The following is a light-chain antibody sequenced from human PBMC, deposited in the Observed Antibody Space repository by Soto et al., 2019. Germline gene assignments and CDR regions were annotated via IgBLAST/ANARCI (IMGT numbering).Light chain of an antibody. V-gene: IGKV1-13*02. Sequence: TQSPSSLSASVGESVTITCRASQGISSALAWYQQTPGRAPKLLIYDASTLESGVPSRFRGSRSGTDFTLTVTSLQPEDFATYYCQQFDGYPFTFGPGTKVDIK. CDR3: QQFDGYPFT. CDR2: DAS. J-gene: IGKJ3*01. CDR1: QGISSA.